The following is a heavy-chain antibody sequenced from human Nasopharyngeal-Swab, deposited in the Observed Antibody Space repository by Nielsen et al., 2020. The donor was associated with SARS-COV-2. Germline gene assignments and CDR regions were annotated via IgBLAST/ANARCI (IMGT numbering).Heavy chain of an antibody. V-gene: IGHV1-24*01. J-gene: IGHJ5*02. CDR2: FDPEDGET. Sequence: ASVKVSCKVSGYTLTELSMHWVRQAPGKGLEWMGGFDPEDGETIYAQKFQGRVTMTEDTSTDTAYMELSSLRSEDTAVYYCATAPLGYCSSTSCFGWFNPWGQEPWSPSPQ. CDR3: ATAPLGYCSSTSCFGWFNP. D-gene: IGHD2-2*01. CDR1: GYTLTELS.